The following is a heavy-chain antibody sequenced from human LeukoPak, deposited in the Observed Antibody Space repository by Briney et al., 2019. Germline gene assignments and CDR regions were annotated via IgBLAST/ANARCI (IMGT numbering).Heavy chain of an antibody. D-gene: IGHD1-26*01. CDR3: AAKGNGYSGSYVFAH. CDR1: GFSVSVNY. CDR2: LYSSGIT. J-gene: IGHJ4*02. V-gene: IGHV3-66*01. Sequence: GGSLRLSCAASGFSVSVNYMSWVRQAPGKGLEWVSVLYSSGITKYADSVKGRFTISRDNSENTLNLQMNSLRAEDTAVYYCAAKGNGYSGSYVFAHWGQGTLVTVSS.